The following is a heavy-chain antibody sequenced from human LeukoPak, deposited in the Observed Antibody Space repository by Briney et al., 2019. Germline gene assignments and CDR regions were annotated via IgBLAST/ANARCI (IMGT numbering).Heavy chain of an antibody. CDR3: ARWFYSSLAVTGMDV. J-gene: IGHJ6*02. D-gene: IGHD4-11*01. CDR1: GGTFSSYA. V-gene: IGHV1-69*04. CDR2: VIPILGIA. Sequence: SVKVSCKASGGTFSSYAISWVRQAPGQGLEWMGRVIPILGIANYAQKFQGRVTITADKSTSTAYMELSSLRSEDTAVYYCARWFYSSLAVTGMDVWGQGTTVTVSS.